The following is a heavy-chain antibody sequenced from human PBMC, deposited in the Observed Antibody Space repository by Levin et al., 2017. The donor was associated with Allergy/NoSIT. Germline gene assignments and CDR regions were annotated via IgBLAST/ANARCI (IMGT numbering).Heavy chain of an antibody. V-gene: IGHV1-18*01. CDR3: ARDDRDGSGSYYSAY. Sequence: ASVKVSCKASGYTFTSYGISWVRQAPGQGLEWMGWISAYNGNTNYAQKLQGRVTMTTDTSTSTAYMELRSLRSDDTAVYYCARDDRDGSGSYYSAYWGQGTLVTVSS. CDR1: GYTFTSYG. D-gene: IGHD3-10*01. CDR2: ISAYNGNT. J-gene: IGHJ4*02.